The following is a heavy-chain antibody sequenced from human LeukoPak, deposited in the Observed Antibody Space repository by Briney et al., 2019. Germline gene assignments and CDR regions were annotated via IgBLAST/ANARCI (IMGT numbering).Heavy chain of an antibody. D-gene: IGHD4/OR15-4a*01. CDR1: GGPISSSSYY. CDR3: ARRSMVRTVGYYYGMDV. J-gene: IGHJ6*02. CDR2: IYYSGST. Sequence: SETLSLTCTVSGGPISSSSYYWGWIRQPPGKGLEWIGSIYYSGSTYYNPSLKSRVTISVDTSKNQFSLKLNSVTAADTAVYYCARRSMVRTVGYYYGMDVWGQGTTVTVSS. V-gene: IGHV4-39*07.